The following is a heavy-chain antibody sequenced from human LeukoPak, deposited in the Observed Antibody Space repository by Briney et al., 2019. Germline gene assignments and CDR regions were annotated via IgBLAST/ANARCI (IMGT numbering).Heavy chain of an antibody. Sequence: GGSLRLSRTASGFTFGDHAMTWVRQAPGKGLEWVGFIRSKAYGGTTDYAASVKGRFTISRDDSKSIAYLQMNSLKTEDTAVYYCTRDPTDIVVVPATIGDAFDIWGQGTMVTVSS. D-gene: IGHD2-2*01. V-gene: IGHV3-49*04. J-gene: IGHJ3*02. CDR2: IRSKAYGGTT. CDR3: TRDPTDIVVVPATIGDAFDI. CDR1: GFTFGDHA.